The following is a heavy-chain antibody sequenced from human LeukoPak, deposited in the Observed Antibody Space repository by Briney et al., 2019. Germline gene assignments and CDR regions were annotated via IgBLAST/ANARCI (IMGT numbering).Heavy chain of an antibody. J-gene: IGHJ5*02. CDR1: GYTFTSYG. CDR2: ISAYNGNT. CDR3: ARVPDLGGVTVTEGWFDP. Sequence: ASVKVSCKASGYTFTSYGISWVRQAPGQGLEWMGWISAYNGNTNYAQELQGRVTMTTDTSTSTAYMELRSLRSDDTAVYYCARVPDLGGVTVTEGWFDPWGQGTLVTVSS. V-gene: IGHV1-18*01. D-gene: IGHD4-17*01.